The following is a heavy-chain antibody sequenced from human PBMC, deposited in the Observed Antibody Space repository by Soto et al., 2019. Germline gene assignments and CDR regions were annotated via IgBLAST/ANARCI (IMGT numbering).Heavy chain of an antibody. D-gene: IGHD3-10*01. CDR1: GYSFNSYD. V-gene: IGHV1-8*01. Sequence: QVQLVQSGAEVKKPGTSVKVSCKASGYSFNSYDIHWVRPATGHGLEWMGWINPNSGNTGYADKFQGRVTLTRNTSTSTDYMELSSLRFEDTAVYYCARADGSSHDAFDIWGQGTMVTVSS. J-gene: IGHJ3*02. CDR3: ARADGSSHDAFDI. CDR2: INPNSGNT.